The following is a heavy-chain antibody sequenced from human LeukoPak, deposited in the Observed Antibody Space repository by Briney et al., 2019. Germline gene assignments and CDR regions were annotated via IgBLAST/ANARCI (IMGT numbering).Heavy chain of an antibody. D-gene: IGHD2-15*01. Sequence: GGSLKLSRAAYGFTFSSHWMNWVRQAPGKGLEWVANIREDGTEIYYMDSVKGRFTISRDNAKNSLYLQMNSLRAEDTAVYYCARGVYSIDYWGQGTLVTVSS. V-gene: IGHV3-7*01. CDR2: IREDGTEI. CDR3: ARGVYSIDY. CDR1: GFTFSSHW. J-gene: IGHJ4*02.